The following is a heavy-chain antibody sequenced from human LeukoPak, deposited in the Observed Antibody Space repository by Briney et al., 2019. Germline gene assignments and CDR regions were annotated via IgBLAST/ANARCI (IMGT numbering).Heavy chain of an antibody. CDR3: ARDRRDSSWYQTGDY. Sequence: GGSLRLSCAASGFTFSSYEMNWVRQAPGKGLEWVSSISSSSSYIYYADSVKGRFTISRDNAKNSLYLQMNSLRAEDTAVYYCARDRRDSSWYQTGDYWGQGTLVTVSS. D-gene: IGHD6-13*01. CDR2: ISSSSSYI. J-gene: IGHJ4*02. CDR1: GFTFSSYE. V-gene: IGHV3-21*01.